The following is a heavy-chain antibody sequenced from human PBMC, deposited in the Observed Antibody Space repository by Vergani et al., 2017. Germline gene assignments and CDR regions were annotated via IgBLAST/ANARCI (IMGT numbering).Heavy chain of an antibody. J-gene: IGHJ4*02. CDR3: ARDRSKWLRFLDY. V-gene: IGHV3-33*01. CDR2: IWYDGSNK. CDR1: GFTFSSYG. D-gene: IGHD5-12*01. Sequence: QVQLVESGGGVVQPGRSLRLSCAASGFTFSSYGMHWVRQAPGKGLEWVAVIWYDGSNKYYADSVKGRFTISRDNSKNTLYLQMNSLRAEDTAVYYCARDRSKWLRFLDYWGQGTLVTGSS.